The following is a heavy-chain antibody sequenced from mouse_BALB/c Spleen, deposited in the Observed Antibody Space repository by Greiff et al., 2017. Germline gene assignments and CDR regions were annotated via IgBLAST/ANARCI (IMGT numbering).Heavy chain of an antibody. CDR3: AMSDY. J-gene: IGHJ3*01. CDR1: GFNIKDTY. V-gene: IGHV14-3*02. Sequence: EVQRVESGAELVKPGASVKLSCTASGFNIKDTYMHWVKQRPEQGLEWIGRIDPANGNTKYDPKFQGKATITADTSSNTAYLQLSSLTSEDTAVYYCAMSDYWGQGTLVTVSA. CDR2: IDPANGNT.